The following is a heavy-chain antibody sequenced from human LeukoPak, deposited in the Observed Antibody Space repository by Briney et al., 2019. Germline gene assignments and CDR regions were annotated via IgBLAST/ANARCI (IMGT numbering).Heavy chain of an antibody. Sequence: SHTLSLTCTVSGGSISSGSYYWSWIRQPAGKGLEWIGRIYPSGSTNYNPALKPRLTISVDTSKNQLSPTLSSLPAADAAVYYCARAVTDCGGDCYSKSDYYYYYYMDVWGKGTTVTVSS. CDR2: IYPSGST. V-gene: IGHV4-61*02. CDR3: ARAVTDCGGDCYSKSDYYYYYYMDV. CDR1: GGSISSGSYY. J-gene: IGHJ6*03. D-gene: IGHD2-21*01.